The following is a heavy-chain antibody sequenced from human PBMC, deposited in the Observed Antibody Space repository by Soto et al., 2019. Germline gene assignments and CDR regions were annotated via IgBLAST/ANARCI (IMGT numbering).Heavy chain of an antibody. J-gene: IGHJ4*02. CDR3: ARLYPYNPTDDSSARGSYYFDY. V-gene: IGHV4-30-2*01. Sequence: KPSETLSLTCAVSGGSISSGGYSWSWIRQPPGKGLEWIGYIYHSGSTYYNPSLKSRVTISVDRSKNQFSLKLSSVTAADTAVYYCARLYPYNPTDDSSARGSYYFDYWGQGTLVTVSS. CDR1: GGSISSGGYS. D-gene: IGHD3-22*01. CDR2: IYHSGST.